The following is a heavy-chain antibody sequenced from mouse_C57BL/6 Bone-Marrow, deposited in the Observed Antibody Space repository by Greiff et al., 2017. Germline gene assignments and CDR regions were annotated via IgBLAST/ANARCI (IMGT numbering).Heavy chain of an antibody. Sequence: QVQLQQSGPELVKPGASVTISCKASGYTFTDYYINWVKQRPGQGLEWIGWIFPGSGSTYYNEKFKGKATLPVDKSSSTAYMLLSSLTSEDAAVYFCARSSFYYGSSYGAMDYWGQGTSVTVSA. CDR2: IFPGSGST. D-gene: IGHD1-1*01. V-gene: IGHV1-75*01. CDR1: GYTFTDYY. CDR3: ARSSFYYGSSYGAMDY. J-gene: IGHJ4*01.